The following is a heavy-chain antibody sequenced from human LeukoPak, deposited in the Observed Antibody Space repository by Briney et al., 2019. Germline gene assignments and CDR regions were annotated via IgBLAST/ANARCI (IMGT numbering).Heavy chain of an antibody. J-gene: IGHJ6*02. D-gene: IGHD6-13*01. CDR1: GGSISSYY. CDR2: IYTSGST. V-gene: IGHV4-4*07. Sequence: SETLSLTCTVSGGSISSYYWSWTRQPAGKGLEWIGRIYTSGSTNYNPSLKSRVTMSVDTSKNQFSLKLSSVTAADTAVYYCARVWAAAGFYYYYGMDVWGQGTTVTVSS. CDR3: ARVWAAAGFYYYYGMDV.